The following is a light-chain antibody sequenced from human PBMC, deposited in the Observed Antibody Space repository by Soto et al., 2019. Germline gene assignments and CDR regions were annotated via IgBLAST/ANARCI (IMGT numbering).Light chain of an antibody. CDR2: GAS. V-gene: IGKV3-15*01. J-gene: IGKJ1*01. CDR1: QSVSSSY. Sequence: EIVLTQSPGTLSLSPGERATLSCRASQSVSSSYLAWYQQRPGQAPRPLIYGASTRATGIPARFSGSVSGTEFTLTISSLQSEDFAVYYCQQYNNWPRTFGQGTKVDIK. CDR3: QQYNNWPRT.